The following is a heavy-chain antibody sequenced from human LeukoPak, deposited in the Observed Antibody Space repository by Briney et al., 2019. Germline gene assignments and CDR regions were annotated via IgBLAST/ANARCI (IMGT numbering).Heavy chain of an antibody. CDR1: GYTFTSYY. D-gene: IGHD4-17*01. Sequence: GASVKVSCKASGYTFTSYYMHWVRQAPGQGLEWMGIINPSGGSTSYAQKFQGRVTMTRDTSTSTVYMELSSLRSEDTAVYYCARGLYGDSYGDSRTIDSWGQGTLVTVSS. V-gene: IGHV1-46*01. J-gene: IGHJ4*02. CDR2: INPSGGST. CDR3: ARGLYGDSYGDSRTIDS.